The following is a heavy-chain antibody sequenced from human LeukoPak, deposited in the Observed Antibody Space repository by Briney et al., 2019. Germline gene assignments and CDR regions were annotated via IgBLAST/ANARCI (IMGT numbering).Heavy chain of an antibody. Sequence: SETLSLTCAVYGGSFSGYYWSWIRQPPGKGLEWIGEINHSGSTNYNPSLKSRVTISVDTSKNQFSLKLSSVTAADTAVYYCARGLKRGLKLGGGGGFDPWGQGTLATVSS. V-gene: IGHV4-34*01. CDR2: INHSGST. CDR3: ARGLKRGLKLGGGGGFDP. J-gene: IGHJ5*02. D-gene: IGHD5-24*01. CDR1: GGSFSGYY.